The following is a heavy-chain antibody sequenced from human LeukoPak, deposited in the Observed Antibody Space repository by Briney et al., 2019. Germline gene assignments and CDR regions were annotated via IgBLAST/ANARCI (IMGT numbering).Heavy chain of an antibody. Sequence: GSLRLSCAGSGFTFSLYWMHWVRQGPGEGLMWVSRLNEDGTTADYADSVKGRFTMSRDNAKGKVFLEMRSLTVEDTAMYFCVRERIYYSDLAYKERENFDPWGRGTLVTVSS. CDR1: GFTFSLYW. J-gene: IGHJ5*02. V-gene: IGHV3-74*01. CDR2: LNEDGTTA. D-gene: IGHD1-26*01. CDR3: VRERIYYSDLAYKERENFDP.